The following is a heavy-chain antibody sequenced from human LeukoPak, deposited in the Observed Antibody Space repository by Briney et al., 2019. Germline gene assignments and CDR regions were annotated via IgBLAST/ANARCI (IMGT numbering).Heavy chain of an antibody. V-gene: IGHV4-59*01. J-gene: IGHJ5*02. CDR3: AVETYSNYVGFDP. D-gene: IGHD4-11*01. CDR2: IYYSGST. CDR1: GGSFSGYY. Sequence: SETLSLTCAVYGGSFSGYYWSWIRQPPGKGLEWIGYIYYSGSTNYNPSLKSRVTISVDTSKNQFSLKLSSVTAADTAVYYCAVETYSNYVGFDPWGQGTLVTVSS.